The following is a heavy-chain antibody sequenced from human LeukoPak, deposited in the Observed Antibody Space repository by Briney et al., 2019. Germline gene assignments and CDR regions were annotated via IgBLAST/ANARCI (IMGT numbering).Heavy chain of an antibody. Sequence: SETLSLTCAVYGGSFSGYYWSWIRQPPGKGLEWIGEINHSGSTNYNPSLKSRVTISVDTSKNQFSLKLSSVTAADTAVYYRARGLKQGYYYYGMDVWGQGTTVTVSS. CDR1: GGSFSGYY. CDR3: ARGLKQGYYYYGMDV. J-gene: IGHJ6*02. V-gene: IGHV4-34*01. CDR2: INHSGST.